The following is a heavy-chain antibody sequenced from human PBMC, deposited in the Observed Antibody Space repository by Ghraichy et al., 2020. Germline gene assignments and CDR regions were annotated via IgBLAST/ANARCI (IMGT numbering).Heavy chain of an antibody. CDR3: ARARGTGWFDP. CDR2: IYYSGST. Sequence: SETLSLTCTVSGGSISSYYWSWIRQPPGKGLEWIGYIYYSGSTNYNPSLKSRVTISVDTSKNQFSLKLSSVTAADTAVYYCARARGTGWFDPWGQGTLVTVSS. CDR1: GGSISSYY. D-gene: IGHD3-16*01. V-gene: IGHV4-59*01. J-gene: IGHJ5*02.